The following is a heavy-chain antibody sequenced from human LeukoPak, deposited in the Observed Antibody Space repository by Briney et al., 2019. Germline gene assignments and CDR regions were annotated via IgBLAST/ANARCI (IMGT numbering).Heavy chain of an antibody. CDR2: ISAYNGNT. D-gene: IGHD4-11*01. CDR1: GYTFTSYG. Sequence: GASVKVSCKASGYTFTSYGISWVRQAPGQGLEWMGWISAYNGNTNYAQKLQGRVTMTTDTSTSTAYMELRSLRSDDTAVYYCARDDGTVTTADGFDYWGQGTLVTASS. V-gene: IGHV1-18*01. J-gene: IGHJ4*02. CDR3: ARDDGTVTTADGFDY.